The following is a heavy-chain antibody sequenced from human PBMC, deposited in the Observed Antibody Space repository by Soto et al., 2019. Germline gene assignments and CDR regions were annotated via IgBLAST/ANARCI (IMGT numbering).Heavy chain of an antibody. D-gene: IGHD3-22*01. J-gene: IGHJ3*02. CDR3: ASSPKYYYYCSGYDLIQNAFDI. CDR2: IYSGGST. V-gene: IGHV3-53*01. CDR1: GFTVSSNY. Sequence: GGSLRLSCAASGFTVSSNYMSWVRQAPGKGLEWVSVIYSGGSTYYADSVKGRFTISRDNSKNTLYLQMNSLRAEDTAVYYCASSPKYYYYCSGYDLIQNAFDIWSQGTMVTVSS.